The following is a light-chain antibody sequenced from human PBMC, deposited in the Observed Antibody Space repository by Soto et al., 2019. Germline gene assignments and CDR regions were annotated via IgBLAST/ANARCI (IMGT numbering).Light chain of an antibody. V-gene: IGKV3-11*01. CDR2: DAS. Sequence: EIVLTESPATLSLSPGERATLSCRASQTISSYLLWYQQKPGQAPRLLIYDASNRATGIPARFSGSGSETDFTLTISSLEPEDFAVYYCQHRMNWPLTFGQGHDWRL. CDR3: QHRMNWPLT. J-gene: IGKJ5*01. CDR1: QTISSY.